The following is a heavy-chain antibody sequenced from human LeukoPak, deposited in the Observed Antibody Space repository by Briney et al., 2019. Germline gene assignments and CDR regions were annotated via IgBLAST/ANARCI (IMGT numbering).Heavy chain of an antibody. CDR1: GFTVSSNY. Sequence: QTGGSLRLSCAASGFTVSSNYMSWVRQVPGKGLEWVSIIHNSGSAYYADSLKDRFIISRDNSKNTLYLEMNNLRAEDTAIYYCARTVADEYSGIEGVDYFDHWGQGTLVTVSS. V-gene: IGHV3-66*01. J-gene: IGHJ4*02. CDR3: ARTVADEYSGIEGVDYFDH. CDR2: IHNSGSA. D-gene: IGHD3-10*01.